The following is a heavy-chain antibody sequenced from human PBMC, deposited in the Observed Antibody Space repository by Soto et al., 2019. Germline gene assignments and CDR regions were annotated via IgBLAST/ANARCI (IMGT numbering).Heavy chain of an antibody. CDR1: GFTFSSYA. D-gene: IGHD2-2*01. CDR2: ISYDGSNK. Sequence: SLRLSWAASGFTFSSYAMHWVRQAPGKGLEWVAVISYDGSNKYYADSVKGRFTISRDNSKNTLYLQMNSLRAEDTAVYYCAREPIVLVPAATSYYYYGMDVWGQGTTVTVSS. J-gene: IGHJ6*02. V-gene: IGHV3-30-3*01. CDR3: AREPIVLVPAATSYYYYGMDV.